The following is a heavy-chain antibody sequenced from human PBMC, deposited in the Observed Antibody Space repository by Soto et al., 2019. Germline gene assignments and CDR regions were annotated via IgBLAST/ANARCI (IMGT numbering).Heavy chain of an antibody. CDR2: ISWNSGSI. CDR1: GFTFDDYA. J-gene: IGHJ4*02. CDR3: AKDIGHDNTFDY. V-gene: IGHV3-9*01. Sequence: PGGSLRLSCAASGFTFDDYAMHWVRQAPGKGLEWVSGISWNSGSIGYADSVKGRFTISRDNAKNSLYLQMNSLRAEDTALYYCAKDIGHDNTFDYWGQGTLVTVSS.